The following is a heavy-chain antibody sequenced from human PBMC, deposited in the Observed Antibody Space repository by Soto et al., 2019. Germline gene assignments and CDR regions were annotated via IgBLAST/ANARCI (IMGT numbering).Heavy chain of an antibody. CDR1: GYTFTGYY. CDR3: ARDLGGHCGGECPPPGYYGMDV. CDR2: INPNSGGT. Sequence: ASVRVSCKASGYTFTGYYMHWVRQAPGQGLEWMGWINPNSGGTNYAQKFQGWVTMTRDTSISTAYMELSRLRSDDTAVYYCARDLGGHCGGECPPPGYYGMDVGGQGNTVTVYS. V-gene: IGHV1-2*04. D-gene: IGHD2-21*01. J-gene: IGHJ6*02.